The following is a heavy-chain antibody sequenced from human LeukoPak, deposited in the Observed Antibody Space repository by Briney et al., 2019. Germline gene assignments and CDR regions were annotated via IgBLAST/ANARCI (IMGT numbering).Heavy chain of an antibody. CDR1: GGSVSNGIYY. J-gene: IGHJ3*02. CDR2: IHNVGST. D-gene: IGHD4/OR15-4a*01. CDR3: ARAKDNYRGNDAFDI. V-gene: IGHV4-39*01. Sequence: KPSETLSLTCTVSGGSVSNGIYYWGWIRQPPGKGLEWIGSIHNVGSTYYNPSLKSRVTVSVDTSKNQFSLNLSSVTAADTAVYYCARAKDNYRGNDAFDIWGQGTMVTVSS.